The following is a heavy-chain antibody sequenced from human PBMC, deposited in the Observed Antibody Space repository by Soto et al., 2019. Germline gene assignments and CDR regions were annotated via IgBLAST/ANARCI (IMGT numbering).Heavy chain of an antibody. CDR2: INAGNGNT. CDR3: ARSLKYGSFRLYYGMDV. CDR1: GYTFTSYA. D-gene: IGHD3-10*01. V-gene: IGHV1-3*01. Sequence: ASVKVSCKASGYTFTSYAMHWVRQAPGQRLEWMGWINAGNGNTKYSQKFQGRVTITRDTSASTAYMELSSLRSEDTAVYYCARSLKYGSFRLYYGMDVWGQGTTVTVSS. J-gene: IGHJ6*02.